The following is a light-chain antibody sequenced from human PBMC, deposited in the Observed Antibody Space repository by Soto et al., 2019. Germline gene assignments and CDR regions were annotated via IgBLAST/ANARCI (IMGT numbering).Light chain of an antibody. Sequence: QSVLTQPRSVSGSPGQSVTISCSGTSGDIGDYNYVSWYQQHPGQAPKVIIHDVTERPLGVPERFSGSKSGNTASLTISGLQAEDESDYYCCSHGGSYSFVFGTGTKVTVL. CDR2: DVT. CDR3: CSHGGSYSFV. CDR1: SGDIGDYNY. J-gene: IGLJ1*01. V-gene: IGLV2-11*01.